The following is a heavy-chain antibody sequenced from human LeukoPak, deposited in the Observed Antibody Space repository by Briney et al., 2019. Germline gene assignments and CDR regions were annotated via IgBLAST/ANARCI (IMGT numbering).Heavy chain of an antibody. Sequence: SETPSLTCTVSGGSMSGYYWSWIRQPPGKGLEWIGYIYYSGSNNYNPSLKSRATISVDTSKNQFSLKLSSVTAADTAVYYCARVTGRMTTDNWGQGTLVTVSP. J-gene: IGHJ4*02. CDR1: GGSMSGYY. CDR2: IYYSGSN. V-gene: IGHV4-59*01. CDR3: ARVTGRMTTDN. D-gene: IGHD3-9*01.